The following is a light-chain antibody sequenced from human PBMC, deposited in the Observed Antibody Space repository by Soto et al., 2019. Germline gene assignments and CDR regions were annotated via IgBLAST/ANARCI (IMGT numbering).Light chain of an antibody. V-gene: IGKV3-20*01. J-gene: IGKJ3*01. CDR3: QQYGSSPRG. Sequence: IGLTQSPGTLSLSPGERATLSCRASQSLSSSYLAWYQQKPGQAPSVLIYGASSTATGISDSFSGNGSGTVFPLTISRLEHEDFAVYYCQQYGSSPRGFRPGTKVDIK. CDR2: GAS. CDR1: QSLSSSY.